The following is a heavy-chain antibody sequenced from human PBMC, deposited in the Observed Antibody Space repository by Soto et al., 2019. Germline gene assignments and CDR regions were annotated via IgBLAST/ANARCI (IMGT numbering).Heavy chain of an antibody. CDR1: GFTFSNFA. CDR2: ISRTGGAA. Sequence: EVQLLESGGGLVQPGGSLRLSCAASGFTFSNFAMFWVRQAPGKGLEWVSSISRTGGAAHYADSVNGRFTISRDNSKNTLFLQMDSLRAEDTAVYYCAKAYDYFWGSYLRELDYWGQGTLVTVSS. J-gene: IGHJ4*02. D-gene: IGHD3-16*02. V-gene: IGHV3-23*01. CDR3: AKAYDYFWGSYLRELDY.